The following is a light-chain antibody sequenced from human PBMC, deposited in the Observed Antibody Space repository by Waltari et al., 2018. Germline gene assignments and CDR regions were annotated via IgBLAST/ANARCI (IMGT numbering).Light chain of an antibody. Sequence: SYDLTQSPSVSAASGQPARITCGGDNLGSKYVHWYHQKPAQAPVRVIYADNKRPSGIPERFSGSNSGDTATLTITGVEAGDEADYYCQVWDDHSDHWIFGGGTRLTVL. J-gene: IGLJ2*01. CDR1: NLGSKY. CDR3: QVWDDHSDHWI. V-gene: IGLV3-21*02. CDR2: ADN.